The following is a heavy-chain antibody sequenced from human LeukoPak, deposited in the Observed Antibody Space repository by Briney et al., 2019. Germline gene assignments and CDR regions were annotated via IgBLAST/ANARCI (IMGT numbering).Heavy chain of an antibody. Sequence: QPGGSLRLSCEASGFTFGKNSMNWVRQAPGKGLEWLAYISTSSGNINHADSVKGRFTISRDNVKNSLYLQMNSLRVEDTAVYYCVREHYYDTRGYYYIPLDYWGQGTLVTVSS. CDR1: GFTFGKNS. V-gene: IGHV3-48*04. J-gene: IGHJ4*02. CDR3: VREHYYDTRGYYYIPLDY. CDR2: ISTSSGNI. D-gene: IGHD3-22*01.